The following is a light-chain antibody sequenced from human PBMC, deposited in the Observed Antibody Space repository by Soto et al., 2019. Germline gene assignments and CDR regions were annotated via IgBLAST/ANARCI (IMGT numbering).Light chain of an antibody. Sequence: AIRMTQSPSSFSASTGDRVTITCRASQGISSDLAWYQQKPGKAPKLLIYAASTLQSGVPSRFSGSGSGTDFTLPISCLQSEDFATYYCQQYYSYPQTFGQGTKLEIK. CDR1: QGISSD. J-gene: IGKJ2*01. CDR2: AAS. CDR3: QQYYSYPQT. V-gene: IGKV1-8*01.